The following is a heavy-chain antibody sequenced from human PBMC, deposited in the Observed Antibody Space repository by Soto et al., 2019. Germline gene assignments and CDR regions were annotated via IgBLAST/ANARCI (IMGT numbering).Heavy chain of an antibody. Sequence: QVQLLQSGAEVKKPGASVKVSCKVSGYTLTELSMHWVRQAPGKGLEWMGGFDPEDGETIYAQKFKGRVTMTEETSTDTADMELSSLRSEETAVYYCATGPNGDPFSFDYWGQGTLVTVSS. CDR3: ATGPNGDPFSFDY. CDR1: GYTLTELS. V-gene: IGHV1-24*01. J-gene: IGHJ4*02. D-gene: IGHD4-17*01. CDR2: FDPEDGET.